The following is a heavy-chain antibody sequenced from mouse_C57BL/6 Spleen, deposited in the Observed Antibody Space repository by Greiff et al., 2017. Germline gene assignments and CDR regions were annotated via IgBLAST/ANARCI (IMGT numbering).Heavy chain of an antibody. J-gene: IGHJ3*01. Sequence: EVMLVESGGGLVKPGGSLKLSCAASGFTFSSYAMSWVRQTPEKRLEWVATISDGGSYTYYPDNVKGRFTISRDNAKNNLYLQMSHLKSEDTAMYYCARGENWFAYWGQGTLVTVSA. CDR3: ARGENWFAY. CDR1: GFTFSSYA. CDR2: ISDGGSYT. V-gene: IGHV5-4*03.